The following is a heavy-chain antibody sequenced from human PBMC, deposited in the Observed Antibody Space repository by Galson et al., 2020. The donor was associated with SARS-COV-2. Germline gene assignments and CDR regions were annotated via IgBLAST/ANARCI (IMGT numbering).Heavy chain of an antibody. V-gene: IGHV4-34*01. CDR3: ARGGSRPIMVFDYYYFYMDV. J-gene: IGHJ6*03. CDR2: ISHSGST. CDR1: GGSFSDYS. Sequence: SETLSLTCAVYGGSFSDYSWTWVRQPPGKGLEWIGEISHSGSTNYSPSLKSRVFMSVDTSKNQFSLKLRAVTAADTAVYYCARGGSRPIMVFDYYYFYMDVWGKGTPVTVSS. D-gene: IGHD2-8*01.